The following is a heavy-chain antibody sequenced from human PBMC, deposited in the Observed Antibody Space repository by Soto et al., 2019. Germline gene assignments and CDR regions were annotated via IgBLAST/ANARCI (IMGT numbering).Heavy chain of an antibody. CDR2: ISAYKGTT. J-gene: IGHJ4*02. V-gene: IGHV1-18*01. D-gene: IGHD2-8*02. CDR1: GYTFTNYG. CDR3: ARVGAYCTGSSCFDS. Sequence: QVQLVQSEAEVKKPGASVKVSCKASGYTFTNYGVSWVRQAPGQGLDWMGWISAYKGTTDYAQKLQGRVTMTTDTSTNTAYVELRSLRSDDTAVYYCARVGAYCTGSSCFDSWGQGTLVTVSS.